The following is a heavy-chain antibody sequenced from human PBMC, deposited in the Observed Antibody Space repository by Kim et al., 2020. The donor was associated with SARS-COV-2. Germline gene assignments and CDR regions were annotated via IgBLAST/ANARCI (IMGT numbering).Heavy chain of an antibody. J-gene: IGHJ3*01. CDR1: GGTFSNYA. CDR2: TNPFFGTT. Sequence: SVKVSCKASGGTFSNYATNWVRLAPGQGLEWMGETNPFFGTTLYAQKFKGRVTITADESTSTAYMELSSLRSDDTALYYCARDLVTIRPKPGCDLWGQGTMVTV. D-gene: IGHD3-9*01. V-gene: IGHV1-69*13. CDR3: ARDLVTIRPKPGCDL.